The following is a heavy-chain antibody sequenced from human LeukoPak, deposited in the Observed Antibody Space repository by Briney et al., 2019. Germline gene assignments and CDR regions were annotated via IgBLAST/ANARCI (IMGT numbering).Heavy chain of an antibody. J-gene: IGHJ5*02. V-gene: IGHV3-74*01. Sequence: AGSLRLSCAASGFTFSSYWMHWVRQAPGKGLVWVSRINSDGSSTSYADSVKGRFTISRDNAKNTVYLQMNSLSAEDTAVYYCARPASYSSSANLFDPWGPGTLVAVSS. CDR3: ARPASYSSSANLFDP. CDR2: INSDGSST. CDR1: GFTFSSYW. D-gene: IGHD6-13*01.